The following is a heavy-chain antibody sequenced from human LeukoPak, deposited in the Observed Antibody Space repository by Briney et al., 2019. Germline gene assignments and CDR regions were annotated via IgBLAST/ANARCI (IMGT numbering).Heavy chain of an antibody. Sequence: PSETLSLTCAVYGGSFSGYYWSWIRQPPGKGLEWIGEINHSGSTNYNPSLKSRVTISVDTSKNQFSLKLSSVTAADTAVYYCARRRVAPEWFDYFDYWGQGTLVTVSS. J-gene: IGHJ4*02. CDR2: INHSGST. D-gene: IGHD3-3*01. V-gene: IGHV4-34*01. CDR3: ARRRVAPEWFDYFDY. CDR1: GGSFSGYY.